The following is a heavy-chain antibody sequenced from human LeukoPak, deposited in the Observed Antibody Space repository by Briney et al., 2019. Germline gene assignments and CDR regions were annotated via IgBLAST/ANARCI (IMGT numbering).Heavy chain of an antibody. J-gene: IGHJ3*02. CDR1: GGSISSSSYY. CDR2: IYYSGST. Sequence: SETLSLTCTVSGGSISSSSYYWGWIRQPPGKGLEWSGSIYYSGSTYYNPSLKSRVTISVDTSKNQFSLKLSSVTAADTAVYYCARDETGAFDIWGQGTMVTVSS. V-gene: IGHV4-39*07. CDR3: ARDETGAFDI.